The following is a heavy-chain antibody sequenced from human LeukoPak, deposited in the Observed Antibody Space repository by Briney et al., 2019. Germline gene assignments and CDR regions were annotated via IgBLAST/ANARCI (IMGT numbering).Heavy chain of an antibody. V-gene: IGHV3-30*04. D-gene: IGHD3-10*01. CDR2: MSYDGSNK. J-gene: IGHJ4*02. CDR1: GFTFSSYA. CDR3: ARGELWFGELIDY. Sequence: GGSLRLSCAASGFTFSSYAMHWVRQAPGKGLEWVAVMSYDGSNKYYADSVKGRFTISRDNSKNTLYLQMNSLRAEDTAVYYCARGELWFGELIDYWGQGTLVTVSS.